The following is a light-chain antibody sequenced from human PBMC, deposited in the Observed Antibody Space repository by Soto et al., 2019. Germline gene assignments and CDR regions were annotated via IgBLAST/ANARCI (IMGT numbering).Light chain of an antibody. CDR2: DVN. Sequence: SVLTQPRSVSWYPGQSVTISCTGTSGDVGGYNYVSWYQQHPGKAPKLMIYDVNKRPSGVPDRFSGSKSGNTASLTISGLQAEDEADYYCCSYAGSYPWVFGGGTQLTVL. CDR3: CSYAGSYPWV. J-gene: IGLJ3*02. V-gene: IGLV2-11*01. CDR1: SGDVGGYNY.